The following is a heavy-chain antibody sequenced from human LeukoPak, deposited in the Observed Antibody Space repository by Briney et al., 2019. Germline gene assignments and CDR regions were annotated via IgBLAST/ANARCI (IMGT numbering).Heavy chain of an antibody. D-gene: IGHD2-8*01. CDR1: RFTFSRYE. Sequence: GVSVTLSCAASRFTFSRYEMNWLRQAPGKGLEWVSYISGSGSKCYADSVKGRFTISRDNAKNSLYLQMNSLRVEDTAVYYCAREDTGVAFDIWGQGTTVTV. V-gene: IGHV3-48*03. CDR3: AREDTGVAFDI. J-gene: IGHJ3*02. CDR2: ISGSGSK.